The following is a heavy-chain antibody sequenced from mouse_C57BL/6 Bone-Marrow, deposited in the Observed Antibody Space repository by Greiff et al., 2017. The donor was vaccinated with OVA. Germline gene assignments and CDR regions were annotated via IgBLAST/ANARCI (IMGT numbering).Heavy chain of an antibody. CDR3: ARDFYWYFDV. CDR2: IDPSDSYT. J-gene: IGHJ1*03. Sequence: QVQLQQPGAELVRPGTSVKLSCKASGYTFTSYWMHWVKQRPGQGLEWIGVIDPSDSYTNYTQKFKGKATLTVDTSSSTAYMQLSSLTSEDSAVYYCARDFYWYFDVWGTGTTVTVSS. V-gene: IGHV1-59*01. CDR1: GYTFTSYW.